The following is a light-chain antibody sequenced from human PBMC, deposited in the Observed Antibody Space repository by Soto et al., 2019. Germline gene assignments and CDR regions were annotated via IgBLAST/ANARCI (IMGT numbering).Light chain of an antibody. CDR3: QQYNDWWT. CDR1: QSVSNN. Sequence: EIVMTQSPDTLSVSPGERATLSCRASQSVSNNLAWYHQKPGQAPRLLIFGASTRATGIPARFSGSGSGTEFTLTISSLQSQDFAVYYCQQYNDWWTFGQGTKVEIK. J-gene: IGKJ1*01. CDR2: GAS. V-gene: IGKV3-15*01.